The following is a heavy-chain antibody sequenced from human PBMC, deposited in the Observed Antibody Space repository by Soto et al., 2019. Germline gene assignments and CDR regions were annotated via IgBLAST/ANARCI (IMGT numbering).Heavy chain of an antibody. V-gene: IGHV4-4*02. CDR3: ARVPTVTPNWFDP. J-gene: IGHJ5*02. CDR2: IYHSGST. Sequence: QVQLQESGPGLVKPSGTLSLTCAVSSCSISSSNWWSWVRQPPGKGLEWIGEIYHSGSTNYNPSLKSRVTRSVDKSKNKVSLKLSSVTAADTAVYYCARVPTVTPNWFDPWGQGTLVTVS. D-gene: IGHD4-17*01. CDR1: SCSISSSNW.